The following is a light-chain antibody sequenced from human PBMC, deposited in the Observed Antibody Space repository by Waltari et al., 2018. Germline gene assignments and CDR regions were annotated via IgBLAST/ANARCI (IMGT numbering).Light chain of an antibody. J-gene: IGKJ5*01. CDR2: NAS. Sequence: EIVMTQSPGTLSLSPGATATLSCRASHSINEYLAWYQQKPAQAPRLLIYNASNTATGIPARFSGSGSGTDFTLTISSLEPEDSAVYYCQQRSNWPPITFGQGTRLEIK. CDR1: HSINEY. V-gene: IGKV3-11*01. CDR3: QQRSNWPPIT.